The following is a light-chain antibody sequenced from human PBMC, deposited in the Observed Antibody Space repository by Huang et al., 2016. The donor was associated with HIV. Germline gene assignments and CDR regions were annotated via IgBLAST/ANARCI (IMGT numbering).Light chain of an antibody. Sequence: EIVMTQSPATLSVFPGERATLSCRASQSIITHLAWYQQRPGQAPRLLISSTSTRATGIPARFSGSGSGTEFTLTISSLQSEDSAVYYCQQYHRWPPYTFGQGTKLDI. CDR3: QQYHRWPPYT. CDR1: QSIITH. V-gene: IGKV3-15*01. J-gene: IGKJ2*01. CDR2: STS.